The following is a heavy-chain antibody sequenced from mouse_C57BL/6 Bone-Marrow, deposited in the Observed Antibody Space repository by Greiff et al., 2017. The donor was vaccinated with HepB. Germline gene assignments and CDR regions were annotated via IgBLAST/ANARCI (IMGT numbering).Heavy chain of an antibody. D-gene: IGHD1-1*01. V-gene: IGHV3-6*01. CDR2: ISYDGSN. Sequence: VQLKESGPGLVKPSQSLSLTCSVTGYSITSGYYWNWIRQFPGNKLEWMGYISYDGSNNYNPSLKNRISITRDTSKNQFFLKLNSVTTEDTATYYCARIRYGSSVPWYFDVWGTGTTVTVSS. J-gene: IGHJ1*03. CDR1: GYSITSGYY. CDR3: ARIRYGSSVPWYFDV.